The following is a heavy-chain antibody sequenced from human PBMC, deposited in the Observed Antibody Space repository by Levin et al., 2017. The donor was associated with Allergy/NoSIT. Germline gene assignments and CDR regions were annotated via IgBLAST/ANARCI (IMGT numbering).Heavy chain of an antibody. CDR1: GFPFRNAW. CDR2: IKSKTDGGTT. V-gene: IGHV3-15*01. Sequence: LSLTCAASGFPFRNAWMSWVRPAPGKGLEWVGRIKSKTDGGTTDYAAPVKGRFTISRDDSKNTLYLQMNSLKTEDTAVYYCTTRLNYDILTGYGYYDDGMDVWGQGTTVTVSS. CDR3: TTRLNYDILTGYGYYDDGMDV. J-gene: IGHJ6*02. D-gene: IGHD3-9*01.